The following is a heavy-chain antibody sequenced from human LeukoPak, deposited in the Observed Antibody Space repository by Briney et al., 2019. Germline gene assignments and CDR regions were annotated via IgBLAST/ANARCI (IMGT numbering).Heavy chain of an antibody. J-gene: IGHJ4*02. V-gene: IGHV4-4*09. Sequence: SETLSLTCTVSGGSISTYFWSWIRQPQGKELEWIGYIQTSGSTNYNPSPKSRVTISVDTSKNQFSLKLSSVTAADTAVYYCARRGGSSWREYYFDYWGQGTLVTVSS. CDR1: GGSISTYF. CDR3: ARRGGSSWREYYFDY. D-gene: IGHD6-13*01. CDR2: IQTSGST.